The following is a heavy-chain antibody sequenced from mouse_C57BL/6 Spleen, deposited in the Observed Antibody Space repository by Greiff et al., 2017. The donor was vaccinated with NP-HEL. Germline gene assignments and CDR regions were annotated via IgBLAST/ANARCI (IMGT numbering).Heavy chain of an antibody. V-gene: IGHV1-80*01. J-gene: IGHJ1*03. CDR2: IYPGDGDT. Sequence: QVQLQQSGAELVKPGASVKISCKASGYAFSSYWMNWVKQRPGKGLEWIGQIYPGDGDTNYNGKFKGKATLTADKSSSTAYMQRSSLTSDDASVYFCASYGSSYVSYYLYFDVWGTGTTVTVSS. CDR1: GYAFSSYW. CDR3: ASYGSSYVSYYLYFDV. D-gene: IGHD1-1*01.